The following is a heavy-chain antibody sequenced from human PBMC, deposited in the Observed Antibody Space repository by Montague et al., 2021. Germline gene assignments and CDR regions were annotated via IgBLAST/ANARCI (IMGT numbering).Heavy chain of an antibody. CDR3: VRATLYMAV. Sequence: DSVKGRFTVSRDNAKNSLYLQLNILRAEDTAVYYCVRATLYMAVWGKGTTVTVSS. V-gene: IGHV3-7*01. J-gene: IGHJ6*04.